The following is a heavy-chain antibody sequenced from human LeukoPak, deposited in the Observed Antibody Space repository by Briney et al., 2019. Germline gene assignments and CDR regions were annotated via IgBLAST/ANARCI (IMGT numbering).Heavy chain of an antibody. Sequence: GGPLRLSCAASGFTFSSYAMLWLGQAPGKGLEGVAVISYDGSNQYYAHPVKGRFTISRDNANDTLYPQMNSRRAEDTAVYYCAIGARYSYGPNYFHYWGQGTLVTVSS. V-gene: IGHV3-30*04. J-gene: IGHJ4*02. CDR3: AIGARYSYGPNYFHY. D-gene: IGHD5-18*01. CDR2: ISYDGSNQ. CDR1: GFTFSSYA.